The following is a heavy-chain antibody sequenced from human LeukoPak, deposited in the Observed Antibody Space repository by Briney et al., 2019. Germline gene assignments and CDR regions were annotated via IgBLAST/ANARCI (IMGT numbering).Heavy chain of an antibody. J-gene: IGHJ4*02. CDR3: AKWPDYGSGSSLDY. CDR2: MGGTDGVA. D-gene: IGHD3-10*01. Sequence: GGSLRLSCAASGFTFSSYSVSWVRQAPGKGLEWVSGMGGTDGVAYYADSVKGRFTISRDNSKNTLYLQMSSLRAEDTAVYYCAKWPDYGSGSSLDYWGQGTLVTVSS. CDR1: GFTFSSYS. V-gene: IGHV3-23*01.